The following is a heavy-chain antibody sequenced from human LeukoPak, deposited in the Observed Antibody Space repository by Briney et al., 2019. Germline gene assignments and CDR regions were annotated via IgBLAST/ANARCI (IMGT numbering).Heavy chain of an antibody. V-gene: IGHV1-8*01. Sequence: ASVKLSCKASGSTFTIYDINWVRQATGQGLEWRGGMNAKTGNTSYAQTFHGRVTMTRDTTISTAYMELSSLISEDTAVYYCARGLFWFGDFKTHWFDPWGQGTQVTVSS. CDR1: GSTFTIYD. J-gene: IGHJ5*02. CDR2: MNAKTGNT. D-gene: IGHD3-10*01. CDR3: ARGLFWFGDFKTHWFDP.